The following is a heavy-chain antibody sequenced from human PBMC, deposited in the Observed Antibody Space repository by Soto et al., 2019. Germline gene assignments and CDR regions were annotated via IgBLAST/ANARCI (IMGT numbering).Heavy chain of an antibody. D-gene: IGHD3-16*01. Sequence: SQTLSLTCAISGDSVSSNSAAWNWIRQSPSRGLEWLGRTYYRSKWYNDYAVSVKSRITXXXDXXXNXFXXXLXSVTPEDTAVYYCARVWAPFYYFDSWGQGTLVTVSS. V-gene: IGHV6-1*01. CDR3: ARVWAPFYYFDS. J-gene: IGHJ4*02. CDR1: GDSVSSNSAA. CDR2: TYYRSKWYN.